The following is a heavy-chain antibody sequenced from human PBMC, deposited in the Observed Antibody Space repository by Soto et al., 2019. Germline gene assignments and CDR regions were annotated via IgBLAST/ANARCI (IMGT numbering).Heavy chain of an antibody. J-gene: IGHJ3*02. Sequence: PSETLSLTCAVSGYSISSGYYWGWIRQPPGKGLEWIGSIYHSGSTYYNPSLKSRVTISVDTSKNQFSLKLSSVTAADTAVYYCARDGSGWYGDAFDIWGQGTMVTVS. CDR3: ARDGSGWYGDAFDI. V-gene: IGHV4-38-2*02. CDR1: GYSISSGYY. D-gene: IGHD6-19*01. CDR2: IYHSGST.